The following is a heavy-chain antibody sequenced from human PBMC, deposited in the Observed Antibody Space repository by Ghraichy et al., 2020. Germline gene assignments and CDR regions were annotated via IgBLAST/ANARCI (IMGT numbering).Heavy chain of an antibody. CDR2: IIPIFGTA. D-gene: IGHD6-19*01. V-gene: IGHV1-69*13. Sequence: SVKVSCKASGGTFSSYAISWVRQAPGQGLEWMGGIIPIFGTANYAQKFQGRVTITADESTSTAYMELSSLRSEDTAVYYCARDLLRNTVAGTKSAFDIWGQGTMVTVSS. CDR1: GGTFSSYA. J-gene: IGHJ3*02. CDR3: ARDLLRNTVAGTKSAFDI.